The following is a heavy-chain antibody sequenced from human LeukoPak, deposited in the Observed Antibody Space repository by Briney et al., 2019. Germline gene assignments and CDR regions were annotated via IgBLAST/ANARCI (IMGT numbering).Heavy chain of an antibody. CDR1: GFTFSSYW. D-gene: IGHD3-9*01. V-gene: IGHV3-7*01. CDR3: ARDGDYDILTGYYNTLMDYYMDV. CDR2: IKQDGSEK. J-gene: IGHJ6*03. Sequence: PGGSLRLSCAASGFTFSSYWMSWVRQAPGKGLEWVANIKQDGSEKYYVDSVKGRFTISRDNAKNSLYLQMNSLRAEDTAVYYCARDGDYDILTGYYNTLMDYYMDVWGKGTTVTVSS.